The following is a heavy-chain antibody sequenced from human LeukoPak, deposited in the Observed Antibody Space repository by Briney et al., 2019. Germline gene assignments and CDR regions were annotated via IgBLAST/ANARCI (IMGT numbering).Heavy chain of an antibody. D-gene: IGHD2-2*01. CDR1: GYTFTSYG. CDR2: ISAYNGNT. CDR3: ARDGDIVVVPAAIDY. Sequence: ASVKVSCKASGYTFTSYGISWVRQAPGQGLEWMGWISAYNGNTNYAQKLQGRVTMTTDTPTSTAYMELRSLRSDDTAVYYCARDGDIVVVPAAIDYWGQGTLVTVSS. V-gene: IGHV1-18*01. J-gene: IGHJ4*02.